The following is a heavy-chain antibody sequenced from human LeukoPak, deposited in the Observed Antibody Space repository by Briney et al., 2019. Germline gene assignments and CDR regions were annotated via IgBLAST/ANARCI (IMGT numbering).Heavy chain of an antibody. CDR3: ARDRATVVDY. Sequence: GGSLRLSCAASRFTFSNYAMHWVRQAPGKGLEWVAAIAYDGSDTYYADSVKGRFTISRDNYKNTLFLQMNSLRREGTGVYYCARDRATVVDYWGQGTLVTVSS. CDR1: RFTFSNYA. D-gene: IGHD4-23*01. CDR2: IAYDGSDT. J-gene: IGHJ4*02. V-gene: IGHV3-30-3*01.